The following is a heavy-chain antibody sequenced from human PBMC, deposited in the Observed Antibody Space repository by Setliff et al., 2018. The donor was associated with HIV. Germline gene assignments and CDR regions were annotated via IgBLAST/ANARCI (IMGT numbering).Heavy chain of an antibody. CDR1: GFSINNYD. V-gene: IGHV3-48*03. Sequence: GGSLRLSCVASGFSINNYDMNWVRQAPGRGLEWISHISSSGNTIYYADPVRGRFTISRDNAKNSLYLQMIGLRAEDTAVYYCAYYSLGSFYLGYYYYHGMDVWGQGTTVTVSS. CDR3: AYYSLGSFYLGYYYYHGMDV. J-gene: IGHJ6*01. D-gene: IGHD3-10*01. CDR2: ISSSGNTI.